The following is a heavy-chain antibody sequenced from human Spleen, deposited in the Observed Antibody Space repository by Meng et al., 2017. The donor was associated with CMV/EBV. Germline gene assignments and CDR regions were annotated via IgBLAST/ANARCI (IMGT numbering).Heavy chain of an antibody. J-gene: IGHJ2*01. CDR2: INHGGST. CDR1: GGSFSGYF. V-gene: IGHV4-34*01. Sequence: SETLSLTCAVYGGSFSGYFWSWIRQPPGKGLEWIGDINHGGSTNYNPSLKSRVTISLDTSKNQFSLKLSSVTAADTAVYYCARISQLSSWYFDLWGRGTLVTVSS. CDR3: ARISQLSSWYFDL. D-gene: IGHD1-1*01.